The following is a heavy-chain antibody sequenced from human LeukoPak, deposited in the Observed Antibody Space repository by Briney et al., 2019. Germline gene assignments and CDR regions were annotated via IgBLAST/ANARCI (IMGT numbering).Heavy chain of an antibody. Sequence: GGSLRLSCAASGFIFSDYYMSWLRQAPGKGLEWVSGISGSGRSTYYAASVKGRFTISRDNSKNTLYLQMNSLRAEDTAVYYCAKESVAGLDYYYDMDVWGQGTTVTVSS. D-gene: IGHD6-19*01. V-gene: IGHV3-23*01. CDR2: ISGSGRST. CDR1: GFIFSDYY. J-gene: IGHJ6*02. CDR3: AKESVAGLDYYYDMDV.